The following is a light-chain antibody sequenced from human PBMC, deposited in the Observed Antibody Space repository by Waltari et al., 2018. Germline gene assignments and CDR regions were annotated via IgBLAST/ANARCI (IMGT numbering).Light chain of an antibody. V-gene: IGLV3-21*02. J-gene: IGLJ3*02. CDR3: QLWDTSNDRVV. CDR2: DDS. Sequence: SIMLSQPPSMSVAPGQTARITCGGNNIESESVHWYQQKPGQAPLVVLYDDSARPSGIPRRFSGSNSGNKATLTSSRVEAGDEAYYYCQLWDTSNDRVVFGGGT. CDR1: NIESES.